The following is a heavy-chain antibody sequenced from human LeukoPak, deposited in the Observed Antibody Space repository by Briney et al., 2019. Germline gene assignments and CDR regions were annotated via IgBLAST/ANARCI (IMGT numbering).Heavy chain of an antibody. V-gene: IGHV3-30*18. CDR2: ISYDGGNK. CDR1: GFTFSNYG. CDR3: AKDFGSSSGYWDDAFDI. J-gene: IGHJ3*02. D-gene: IGHD3-22*01. Sequence: PGRSLRLSCAASGFTFSNYGMHWVRQAPGKGLEWVAVISYDGGNKYYADPVKGRFTISRDNFKNTLYLQMNSLRDEDTAVYYCAKDFGSSSGYWDDAFDIWGQGTMVTVSS.